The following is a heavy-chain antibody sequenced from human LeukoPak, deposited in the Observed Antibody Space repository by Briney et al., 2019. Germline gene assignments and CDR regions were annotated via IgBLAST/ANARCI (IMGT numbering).Heavy chain of an antibody. Sequence: GRSLRLSCAASGFTFDDDAMHWVRQAPGKGLEWVSGISWNSGSIGYADSVKGRFTISRDNAKNSLYLQMNSLRAEDTALYYCAKDRRIAAAGYYFDYWGQGTLVTVSS. CDR2: ISWNSGSI. CDR3: AKDRRIAAAGYYFDY. J-gene: IGHJ4*02. CDR1: GFTFDDDA. V-gene: IGHV3-9*01. D-gene: IGHD6-13*01.